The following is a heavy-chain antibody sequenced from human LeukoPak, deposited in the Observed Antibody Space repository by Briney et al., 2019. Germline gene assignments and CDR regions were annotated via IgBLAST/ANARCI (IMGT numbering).Heavy chain of an antibody. Sequence: PGGSLRLSCAASGFSFNSYWMSWVHQAPGKRLEWAANIKEDGSEKKYVDSVKGRFTISRDNAKNSLFLQMDSLSAEDTAVYYCTRLSSWVFEIWGQGTMVTVSS. J-gene: IGHJ3*02. V-gene: IGHV3-7*01. CDR2: IKEDGSEK. D-gene: IGHD3-16*01. CDR3: TRLSSWVFEI. CDR1: GFSFNSYW.